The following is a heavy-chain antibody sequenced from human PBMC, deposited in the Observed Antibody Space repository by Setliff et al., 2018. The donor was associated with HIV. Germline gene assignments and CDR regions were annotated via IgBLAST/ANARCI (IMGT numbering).Heavy chain of an antibody. D-gene: IGHD1-7*01. Sequence: GGSMRLSCTASGFTFSNFAITWVRQAPGKGLEWVSAIGGSGFGTYYADSVQGRFTISRDNSKNTLYLQMNSLRAEDTAVYYCAKDGDYSNWDYDAFDIWSQGTMVTVSS. CDR1: GFTFSNFA. J-gene: IGHJ3*02. CDR3: AKDGDYSNWDYDAFDI. V-gene: IGHV3-23*01. CDR2: IGGSGFGT.